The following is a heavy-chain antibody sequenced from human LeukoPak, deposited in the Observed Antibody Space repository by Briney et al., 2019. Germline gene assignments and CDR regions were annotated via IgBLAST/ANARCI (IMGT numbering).Heavy chain of an antibody. D-gene: IGHD5-18*01. V-gene: IGHV3-53*01. CDR1: GFTVSNNY. Sequence: GGSLRLSCAASGFTVSNNYLHWVRQAPGKGLEWVSVIYSGGTTYYANSVKGRFTISRDSSKNTMYLQMNSLRVEDTAVYYCATSPLVDTAMVSDYWGQGTLVTVSS. CDR3: ATSPLVDTAMVSDY. J-gene: IGHJ4*02. CDR2: IYSGGTT.